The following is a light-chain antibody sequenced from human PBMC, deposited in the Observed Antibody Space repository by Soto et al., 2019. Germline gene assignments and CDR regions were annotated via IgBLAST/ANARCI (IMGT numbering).Light chain of an antibody. Sequence: EIVLTQSPGTLSLSPGERATLSCRASQRITSNYLAWYQQRPGQAPRLLIYATFSRAAGIPNRFFGSGSGTDFSLTISRLEPEDFGVFYCQQYGNSPYTFGQGTKLEIK. CDR1: QRITSNY. CDR3: QQYGNSPYT. V-gene: IGKV3-20*01. J-gene: IGKJ2*01. CDR2: ATF.